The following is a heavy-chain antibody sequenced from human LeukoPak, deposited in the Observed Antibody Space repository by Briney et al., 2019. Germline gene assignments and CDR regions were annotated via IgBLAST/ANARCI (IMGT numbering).Heavy chain of an antibody. CDR1: GYIFTNFG. V-gene: IGHV1-18*01. CDR2: ISGHNGNT. D-gene: IGHD1-26*01. J-gene: IGHJ3*02. CDR3: ARVPDPGYSGSYLAFDI. Sequence: ASVKVSCKPSGYIFTNFGISWVRQAPGQGLEWMGSISGHNGNTDYAQKFRGRVTMTTDTSTSTAYLEVRSLRSGDTAVYYCARVPDPGYSGSYLAFDIWGQGTMVTVSS.